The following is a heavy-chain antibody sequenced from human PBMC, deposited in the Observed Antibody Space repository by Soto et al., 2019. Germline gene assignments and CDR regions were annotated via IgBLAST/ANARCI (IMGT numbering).Heavy chain of an antibody. Sequence: TLSLTCTVSGASVSSGNYYWTWIRQPPGKRLDWIGYIYNTGRTTYNPSLKSRVTMSLDTSKNQFSLKVDSVTAADTAIYYCAGMAVSTTHRLDPWGHGTLVTVSS. CDR3: AGMAVSTTHRLDP. D-gene: IGHD5-12*01. J-gene: IGHJ5*02. V-gene: IGHV4-61*01. CDR1: GASVSSGNYY. CDR2: IYNTGRT.